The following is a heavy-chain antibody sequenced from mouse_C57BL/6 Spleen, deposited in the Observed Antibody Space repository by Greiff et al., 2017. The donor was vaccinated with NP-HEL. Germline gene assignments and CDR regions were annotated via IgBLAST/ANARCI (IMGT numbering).Heavy chain of an antibody. Sequence: QVQLQQSGAELVRPGASVTLSCKASGYTFTDYEMHWVKQTPVHGLEWIGAIDPETGGTAYNQKFKGKAILTADKSSSTAYMELRSLTSEDSAVYYCTRWDDYDPFDYWGQGTTLTVSS. D-gene: IGHD2-4*01. V-gene: IGHV1-15*01. J-gene: IGHJ2*01. CDR3: TRWDDYDPFDY. CDR2: IDPETGGT. CDR1: GYTFTDYE.